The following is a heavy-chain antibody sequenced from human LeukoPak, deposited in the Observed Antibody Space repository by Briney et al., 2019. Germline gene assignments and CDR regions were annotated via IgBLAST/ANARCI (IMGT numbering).Heavy chain of an antibody. Sequence: ASVKVSCKASGYTFTTYKMHWVRQAPGQGLEWVGIINPSDGDRRNAQKFQGRVTTTRDTSTSTVYMELSSLRSEDTAVYYCAKDSGSYSADYWGQGTLVTVSS. CDR1: GYTFTTYK. CDR2: INPSDGDR. J-gene: IGHJ4*02. D-gene: IGHD3-10*01. CDR3: AKDSGSYSADY. V-gene: IGHV1-46*01.